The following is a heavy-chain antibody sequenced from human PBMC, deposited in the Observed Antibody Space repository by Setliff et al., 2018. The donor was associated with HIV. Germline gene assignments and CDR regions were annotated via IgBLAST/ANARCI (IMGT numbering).Heavy chain of an antibody. D-gene: IGHD3-22*01. CDR2: IKTEAEGYAT. CDR1: GFTFSGSP. Sequence: ESLKISCGASGFTFSGSPMHWVRQASGKGLEWVGRIKTEAEGYATAYAASVKGRFTISRDDSKNTAYLQMNSLKTEDTAIYYCTRPQYIYDNSDSDNWGQGALVTVSS. CDR3: TRPQYIYDNSDSDN. J-gene: IGHJ4*02. V-gene: IGHV3-73*01.